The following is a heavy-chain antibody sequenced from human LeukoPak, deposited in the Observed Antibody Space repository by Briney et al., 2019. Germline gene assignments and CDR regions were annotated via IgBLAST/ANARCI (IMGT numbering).Heavy chain of an antibody. J-gene: IGHJ6*02. CDR1: GFTFSSYS. Sequence: GGSLRLSCAASGFTFSSYSMNWVRQAPGKGLEWVSYISTSSGTIYYADSVKGRFTISRDNAKNSLYLQMNSLRDEDTAVYYCARSPKNYYGSGSPAADVWGQGTTVTVSS. CDR3: ARSPKNYYGSGSPAADV. D-gene: IGHD3-10*01. V-gene: IGHV3-48*02. CDR2: ISTSSGTI.